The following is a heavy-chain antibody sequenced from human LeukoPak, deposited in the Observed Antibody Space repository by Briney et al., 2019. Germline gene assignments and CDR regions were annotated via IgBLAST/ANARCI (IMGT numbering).Heavy chain of an antibody. CDR2: INHSGST. J-gene: IGHJ5*02. Sequence: SETLSLTCAVYGGSFSAYHWSWIRQPPGKGLEWIGEINHSGSTNNKPSLRSRVTISLDTSKNQFSLRLSSVTAADTAVYYCARRKEWELLGWFDPWGQGTLVTVSS. V-gene: IGHV4-34*01. CDR1: GGSFSAYH. CDR3: ARRKEWELLGWFDP. D-gene: IGHD1-26*01.